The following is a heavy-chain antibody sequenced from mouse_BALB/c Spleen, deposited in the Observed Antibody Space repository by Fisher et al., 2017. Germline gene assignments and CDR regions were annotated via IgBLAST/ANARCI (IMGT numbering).Heavy chain of an antibody. CDR3: ARHAPFYYDYDGWYFDV. Sequence: GRFTISRDNAKNTLYLQMSRLKSEDTAMYYCARHAPFYYDYDGWYFDVWGAGTTVTVSS. J-gene: IGHJ1*01. V-gene: IGHV5-12*01. D-gene: IGHD2-4*01.